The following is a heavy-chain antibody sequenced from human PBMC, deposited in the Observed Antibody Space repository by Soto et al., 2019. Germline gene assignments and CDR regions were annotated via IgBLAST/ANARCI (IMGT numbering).Heavy chain of an antibody. CDR1: GFTFSSYA. Sequence: GGSLRLSCAASGFTFSSYAMSWVRQAPGKGLEWVSAISGSGGSTYYADSVKGRFTISRDNSKNTLYLQMNSLRAEDTAVYYCAKGKLRYFDWLSGMDVWGQGTTVTVS. V-gene: IGHV3-23*01. J-gene: IGHJ6*02. CDR2: ISGSGGST. CDR3: AKGKLRYFDWLSGMDV. D-gene: IGHD3-9*01.